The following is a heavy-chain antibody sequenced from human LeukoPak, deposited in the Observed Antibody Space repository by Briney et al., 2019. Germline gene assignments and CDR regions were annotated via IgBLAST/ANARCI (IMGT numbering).Heavy chain of an antibody. V-gene: IGHV3-23*01. CDR1: GFTFSSYG. CDR2: ISGSGGST. Sequence: PGGSLRLSCAASGFTFSSYGMSWVRQAPGKGLEWVSAISGSGGSTYHADSVKGRFTISRDNSKNTLYLQMNSLRAEDTAVYYCAIGYNWNSNWFDPWGQGTLVTVSS. J-gene: IGHJ5*02. D-gene: IGHD1-7*01. CDR3: AIGYNWNSNWFDP.